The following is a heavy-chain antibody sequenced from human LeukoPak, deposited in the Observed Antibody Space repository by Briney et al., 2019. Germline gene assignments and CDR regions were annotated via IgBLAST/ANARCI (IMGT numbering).Heavy chain of an antibody. Sequence: GGSLRLSCVVSGSTFSSYDMNWVRQAPGKGLEWVSGIRSSGGRTYYADSVKGRFTISRSNSNNTLYLQMNSLRAEDTALYYCAKGQELDDGVFDSWGQGTLVTVSS. V-gene: IGHV3-23*01. CDR1: GSTFSSYD. CDR2: IRSSGGRT. D-gene: IGHD1-1*01. CDR3: AKGQELDDGVFDS. J-gene: IGHJ4*02.